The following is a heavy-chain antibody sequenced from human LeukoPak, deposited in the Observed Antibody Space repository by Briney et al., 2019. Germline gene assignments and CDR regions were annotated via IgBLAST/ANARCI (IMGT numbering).Heavy chain of an antibody. J-gene: IGHJ4*02. CDR3: AKVPAAMKVFDY. V-gene: IGHV3-30*18. D-gene: IGHD6-25*01. CDR1: GFTFSSYG. Sequence: GGSLRLSCAASGFTFSSYGMHWVRQAPGKGLEWVAVISYDGSNKYYADSVKGRFTISRDNSKNTLYLQMNSLRAEDTAVYYCAKVPAAMKVFDYWGQGTLVTVSS. CDR2: ISYDGSNK.